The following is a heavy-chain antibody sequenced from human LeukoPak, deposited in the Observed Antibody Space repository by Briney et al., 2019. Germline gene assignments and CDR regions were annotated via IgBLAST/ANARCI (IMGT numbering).Heavy chain of an antibody. Sequence: GSLRLSCAASGFTFSSYTMHWIRQAPGKGLEWVSSISSSSSYIYYADSVKGRFTISRDNAKNSLYLQMNSLRAEDTAVYYCARARGYSSGWRYFDYWGQGTLVTVSS. CDR1: GFTFSSYT. CDR2: ISSSSSYI. J-gene: IGHJ4*02. D-gene: IGHD6-19*01. CDR3: ARARGYSSGWRYFDY. V-gene: IGHV3-21*01.